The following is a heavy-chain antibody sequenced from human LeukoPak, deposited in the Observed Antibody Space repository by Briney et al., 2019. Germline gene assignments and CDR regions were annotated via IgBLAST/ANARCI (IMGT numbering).Heavy chain of an antibody. V-gene: IGHV5-51*01. CDR1: AYTFTSYC. Sequence: GESLKISCKGSAYTFTSYCIGWVRQMPGKGLEWMGIIYPGDSDTRYSPSFQSQVTISVDKSISTAYLQWSSLKASDTAMYYCARGTSITAASDYWGQGTLVTVSS. CDR2: IYPGDSDT. D-gene: IGHD6-13*01. J-gene: IGHJ4*02. CDR3: ARGTSITAASDY.